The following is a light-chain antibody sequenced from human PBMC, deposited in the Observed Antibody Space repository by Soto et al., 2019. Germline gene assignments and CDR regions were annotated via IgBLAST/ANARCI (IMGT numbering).Light chain of an antibody. CDR2: SNN. V-gene: IGLV1-47*01. Sequence: QSVLIQPPSASETPGQRVTISCSGSSSNIGSNYVYWYQQVPGTAPKLLVYSNNQRPSGVPDRFSGSKSGTSASLAISGLRSEDEADYYCAAWDISLSGVVLGGGTKLTVL. J-gene: IGLJ2*01. CDR3: AAWDISLSGVV. CDR1: SSNIGSNY.